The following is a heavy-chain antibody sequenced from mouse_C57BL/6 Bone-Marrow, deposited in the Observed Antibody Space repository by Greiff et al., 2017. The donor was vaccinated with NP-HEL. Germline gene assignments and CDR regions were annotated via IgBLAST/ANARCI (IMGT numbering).Heavy chain of an antibody. CDR3: AKGFITTVVATEAMDY. J-gene: IGHJ4*01. CDR2: IWRGGST. CDR1: GFSLTSYG. Sequence: VQRVESGPGLVQPSQSLSITCTVSGFSLTSYGVHWVRQSPGKGLEWLGVIWRGGSTDYNAAFMSRLSITKDNSKSQVFFKMNSLQADDTAIYYCAKGFITTVVATEAMDYWGQGTSVTVSS. D-gene: IGHD1-1*01. V-gene: IGHV2-5*01.